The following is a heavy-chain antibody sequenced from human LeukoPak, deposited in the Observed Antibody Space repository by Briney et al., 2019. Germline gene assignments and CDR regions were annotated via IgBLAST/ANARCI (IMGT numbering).Heavy chain of an antibody. CDR3: ARVRPRLRDGYNRYYFDY. V-gene: IGHV3-23*01. Sequence: PGGSLRLSCAASGFTFSSYAMSWVRQAPGKGLEWVSTFSGSGGNTYYADSVKGRFTISRDNSKNTLYLQMSSLRAEDTAVYYCARVRPRLRDGYNRYYFDYWGQGTLVTVSS. J-gene: IGHJ4*02. CDR1: GFTFSSYA. CDR2: FSGSGGNT. D-gene: IGHD5-24*01.